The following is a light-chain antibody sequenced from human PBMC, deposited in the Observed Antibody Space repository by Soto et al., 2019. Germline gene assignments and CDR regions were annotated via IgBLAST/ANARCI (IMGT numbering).Light chain of an antibody. CDR2: KAS. J-gene: IGKJ1*01. CDR3: QQYNIYPT. Sequence: DIQMTQSPSSRSASVGDRVTITCRASQSISSWWAWYEQKPGKAPKLLIDKASSLESGVPSRFSSSGSGTEFTLPISSQQPDDLATYYCQQYNIYPTVRQGTKAETK. V-gene: IGKV1-5*03. CDR1: QSISSW.